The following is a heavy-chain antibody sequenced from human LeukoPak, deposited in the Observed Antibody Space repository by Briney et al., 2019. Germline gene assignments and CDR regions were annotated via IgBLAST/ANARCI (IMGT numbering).Heavy chain of an antibody. CDR3: AKEGRSLQTY. J-gene: IGHJ4*02. CDR2: ISSSSSTI. D-gene: IGHD5-24*01. Sequence: AGGAPRLSFAAPGVTLGSYSMKWGRQAPGEGLEWVSYISSSSSTIYYADSVKGRFTISRDNAKNSLYLQMNSLRVEDTAVYYCAKEGRSLQTYWGQGTLVTVSS. CDR1: GVTLGSYS. V-gene: IGHV3-48*01.